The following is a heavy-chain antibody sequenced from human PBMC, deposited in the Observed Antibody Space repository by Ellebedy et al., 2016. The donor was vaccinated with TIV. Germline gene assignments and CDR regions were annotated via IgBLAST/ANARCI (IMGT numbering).Heavy chain of an antibody. CDR3: ARGLGIARY. Sequence: MPSETLSLTCTVSGGSISSSSYYWGWLRQPPGKGLEWIGSIYYSGSTYYNPSLKSRVTISVDTSKNQFSLKLSSVTAADRAVYYCARGLGIARYWGQGTLVTVSS. CDR1: GGSISSSSYY. V-gene: IGHV4-39*07. J-gene: IGHJ4*02. CDR2: IYYSGST. D-gene: IGHD6-13*01.